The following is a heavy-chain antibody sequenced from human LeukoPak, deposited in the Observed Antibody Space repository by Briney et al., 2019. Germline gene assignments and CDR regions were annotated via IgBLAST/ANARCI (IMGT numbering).Heavy chain of an antibody. J-gene: IGHJ6*04. CDR2: INHSGST. CDR3: ARDNTLSPRSYGVDV. V-gene: IGHV4-34*01. CDR1: GGSFSGYY. D-gene: IGHD2/OR15-2a*01. Sequence: SETLSLTCAVYGGSFSGYYWSWIRQPPGKGLEWIGEINHSGSTNYNPSLKSRVTISVDTSKNQFSLELSSVTAADTAVYYCARDNTLSPRSYGVDVWGEGTTVTVSS.